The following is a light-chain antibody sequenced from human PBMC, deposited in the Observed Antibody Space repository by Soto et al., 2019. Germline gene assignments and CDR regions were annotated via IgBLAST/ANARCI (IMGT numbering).Light chain of an antibody. Sequence: EIVLTQSPATLSLSPGERATLPCSASQSVSSYLAWYQQKPGQAPRLLIYDASNRATGIPARFSGSGSGTDFTLTISSLEPEDFAVYYCQQRSDWPRTFGQGTKVDIK. CDR1: QSVSSY. CDR3: QQRSDWPRT. V-gene: IGKV3-11*01. J-gene: IGKJ1*01. CDR2: DAS.